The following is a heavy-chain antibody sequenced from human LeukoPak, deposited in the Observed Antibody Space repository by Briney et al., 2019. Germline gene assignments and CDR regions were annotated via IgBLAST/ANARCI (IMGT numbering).Heavy chain of an antibody. D-gene: IGHD1-26*01. CDR1: GFRFSDFA. CDR2: IKSNGSTT. V-gene: IGHV3-74*01. CDR3: AIDVRGAHLGH. J-gene: IGHJ4*02. Sequence: GGSPRLSCAASGFRFSDFAMSWVRQAPGKGMVWVSRIKSNGSTTSHAPSVTGRFTISRDNAKNTLYLQMNSLRAEDTAVYYCAIDVRGAHLGHWGQGTLVTVAS.